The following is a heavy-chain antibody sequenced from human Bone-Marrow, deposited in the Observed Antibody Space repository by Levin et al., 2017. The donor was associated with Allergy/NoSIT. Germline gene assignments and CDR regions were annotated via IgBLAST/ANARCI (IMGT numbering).Heavy chain of an antibody. Sequence: ASVKVSCKASGYTFTSYAMNWVRQAPGQGLEWMGWINTNTGNPTYAQGFTGRFVFSLDTSVSTAYLQISSLKAEDTAVYYCARKSLGYCTNGVCYNSYYYGMDVWGQGTTVTVSS. CDR1: GYTFTSYA. V-gene: IGHV7-4-1*02. D-gene: IGHD2-8*01. CDR3: ARKSLGYCTNGVCYNSYYYGMDV. J-gene: IGHJ6*02. CDR2: INTNTGNP.